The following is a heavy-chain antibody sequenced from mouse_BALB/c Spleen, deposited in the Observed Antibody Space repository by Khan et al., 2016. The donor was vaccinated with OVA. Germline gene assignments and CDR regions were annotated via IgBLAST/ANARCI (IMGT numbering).Heavy chain of an antibody. CDR1: GYTFTIYG. V-gene: IGHV9-3-1*01. CDR3: ARVGYNGTMDY. J-gene: IGHJ4*01. CDR2: INTYTGEP. Sequence: QLVQSGPELKKPGETVKISCKASGYTFTIYGMNWVRQAPGKGLKWMGWINTYTGEPTYADDFKGRFAFSLETSASTAFLQINNLKNEDTATYFCARVGYNGTMDYWGQGTSVTGSS. D-gene: IGHD2-14*01.